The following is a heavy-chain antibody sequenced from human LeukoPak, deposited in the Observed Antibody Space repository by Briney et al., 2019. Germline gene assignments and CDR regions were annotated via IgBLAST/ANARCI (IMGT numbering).Heavy chain of an antibody. CDR1: GGSISSYY. V-gene: IGHV4-59*01. J-gene: IGHJ4*02. D-gene: IGHD3-10*01. CDR2: IYYSGST. CDR3: ARRHRGSHFDY. Sequence: PSETLSLTCTVSGGSISSYYWSWIRQPPGKGLEWIGYIYYSGSTNYNPSLKSRVTISVDTSKNQFSLKLSSVTAADTAAYYCARRHRGSHFDYWGQGTLVTVSS.